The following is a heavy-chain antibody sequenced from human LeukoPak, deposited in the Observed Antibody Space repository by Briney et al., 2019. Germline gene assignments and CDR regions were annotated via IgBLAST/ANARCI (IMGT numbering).Heavy chain of an antibody. CDR1: GGTFSSYA. J-gene: IGHJ4*02. D-gene: IGHD6-13*01. CDR2: IIPIFGTV. V-gene: IGHV1-69*05. Sequence: GASVKVSCKASGGTFSSYAISWVRQAPGQGLEWMGGIIPIFGTVNYAQKFQGRVTITTDESTSTAYMELSSLRSEDTAVYYCARDLIAAAGNFDYWGQGTLVTVSS. CDR3: ARDLIAAAGNFDY.